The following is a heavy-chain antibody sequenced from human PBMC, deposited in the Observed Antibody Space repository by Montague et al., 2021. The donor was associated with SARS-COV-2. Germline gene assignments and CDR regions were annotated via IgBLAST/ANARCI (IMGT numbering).Heavy chain of an antibody. D-gene: IGHD2-21*02. V-gene: IGHV3-23*01. J-gene: IGHJ6*02. CDR3: AKVEVTSIVYFGLDL. CDR2: LSVSGGDT. Sequence: SLRLSCAASGFTFSDYAMHWVRQPPGKGLEWVSGLSVSGGDTYYTDSVKGRFTISRDNSKNKLYLQMHSLRAEDTAVYYCAKVEVTSIVYFGLDLWGQGTTVTVSS. CDR1: GFTFSDYA.